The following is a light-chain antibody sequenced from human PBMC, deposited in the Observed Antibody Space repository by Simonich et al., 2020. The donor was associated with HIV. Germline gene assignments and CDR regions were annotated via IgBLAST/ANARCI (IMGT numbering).Light chain of an antibody. CDR3: QQYNNWPRT. J-gene: IGKJ1*01. V-gene: IGKV3-15*01. CDR1: QSFSSN. CDR2: GAS. Sequence: EIVLTQSPATLSLSPGERATLSCRASQSFSSNLVWYQQKPGQAPRLLIYGASTRATGIPARFSGSGSGTEFTLTISSMQSEDFAVYYCQQYNNWPRTFGQGTKVEIK.